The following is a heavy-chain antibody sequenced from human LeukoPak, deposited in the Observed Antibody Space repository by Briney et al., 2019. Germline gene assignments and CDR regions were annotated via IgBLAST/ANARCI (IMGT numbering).Heavy chain of an antibody. CDR3: ARSLRVAVAASY. D-gene: IGHD6-19*01. Sequence: WIRQAPGRGLEWVSTISGSGDTTYYADSVKGRFTISRDFSESTLYLLMNSLRAEDTAVYYCARSLRVAVAASYWGQGTLVTVSS. J-gene: IGHJ4*02. CDR2: ISGSGDTT. V-gene: IGHV3-23*01.